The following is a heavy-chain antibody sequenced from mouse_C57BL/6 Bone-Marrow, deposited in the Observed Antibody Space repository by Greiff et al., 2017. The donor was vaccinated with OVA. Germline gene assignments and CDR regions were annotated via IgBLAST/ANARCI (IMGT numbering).Heavy chain of an antibody. D-gene: IGHD4-1*01. CDR3: TRIGRTGTSWFAY. CDR1: GFTFSDAW. V-gene: IGHV6-6*01. J-gene: IGHJ3*01. CDR2: IRNKANNHAT. Sequence: EVKVVESGGGLVQPGGSMKLSCAASGFTFSDAWMDWVRQSPEKGLEWVAEIRNKANNHATYYAESVKGRFTISRDDSKSSVYLQMNSLRAEDTGIYYCTRIGRTGTSWFAYWGQGTLVTVSA.